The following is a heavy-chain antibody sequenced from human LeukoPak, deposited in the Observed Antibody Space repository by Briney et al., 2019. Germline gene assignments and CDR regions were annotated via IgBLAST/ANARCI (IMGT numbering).Heavy chain of an antibody. Sequence: VASVKVSCKASGYTFTSYGISWVRQAPGQGLEWMGWISAYNGNTNYAQKLQGRVTMTTDTSTSTAYMELRSLRSDDTAVYYCARAPSSITASSTYNWFDPWGQGTLVTVSS. CDR2: ISAYNGNT. CDR1: GYTFTSYG. V-gene: IGHV1-18*01. D-gene: IGHD6-13*01. J-gene: IGHJ5*02. CDR3: ARAPSSITASSTYNWFDP.